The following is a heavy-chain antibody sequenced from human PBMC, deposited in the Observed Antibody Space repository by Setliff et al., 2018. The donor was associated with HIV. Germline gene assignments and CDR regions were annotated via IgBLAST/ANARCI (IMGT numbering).Heavy chain of an antibody. CDR3: ARVAYASLSSSWYLLDYYYYLDV. CDR1: GYSFTSYG. D-gene: IGHD6-13*01. J-gene: IGHJ6*03. Sequence: ASVKVSCKASGYSFTSYGISWVRQAPGQGLEWMGWISPYNGNTNYAQKRQGRITVTTDTSTNTAHMELRTLRSDDTAVYYCARVAYASLSSSWYLLDYYYYLDVWGKGTTVTVSS. V-gene: IGHV1-18*01. CDR2: ISPYNGNT.